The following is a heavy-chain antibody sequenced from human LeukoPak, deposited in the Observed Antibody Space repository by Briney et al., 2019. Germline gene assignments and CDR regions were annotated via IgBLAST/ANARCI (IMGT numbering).Heavy chain of an antibody. CDR2: INGDGSSR. CDR3: AKDERNWNYNLASQTYD. J-gene: IGHJ4*02. V-gene: IGHV3-23*01. Sequence: QSGGSLRLSCAASGFTFSSYSMNWVRQAPGKGLVWVSHINGDGSSRTYADSVKGRFTVSRDNSKNTLYLQMSSLRAEDTAVYYCAKDERNWNYNLASQTYDWGQGTLVTVSS. CDR1: GFTFSSYS. D-gene: IGHD1-7*01.